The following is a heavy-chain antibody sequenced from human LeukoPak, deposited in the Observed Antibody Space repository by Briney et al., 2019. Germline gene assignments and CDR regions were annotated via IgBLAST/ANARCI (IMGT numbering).Heavy chain of an antibody. CDR1: GFTFSSYW. D-gene: IGHD2-21*02. Sequence: GGSLRLSCAASGFTFSSYWMSWVRQAPGKGLEWVANIKQDGSEKYYVDSVKGRFTISRDNAKNSLSLQMNSLRAEDTAVYYCAREQPLAYCGGDCYSGVLDYWGQGTLVTVSS. CDR2: IKQDGSEK. V-gene: IGHV3-7*01. J-gene: IGHJ4*02. CDR3: AREQPLAYCGGDCYSGVLDY.